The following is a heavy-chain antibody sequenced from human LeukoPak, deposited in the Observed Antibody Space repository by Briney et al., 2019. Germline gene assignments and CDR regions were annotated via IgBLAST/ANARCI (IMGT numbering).Heavy chain of an antibody. J-gene: IGHJ4*02. Sequence: SGGSLRLSCATSGFSFSSYSMSWVRQAQGKGREWVSFISRTSDDIYHADSVKGRFTISSDNANNSLYLQMNSLRAEDTGVYYCAKDLPAAVDWGQGTLVTVSS. V-gene: IGHV3-21*01. CDR1: GFSFSSYS. CDR3: AKDLPAAVD. D-gene: IGHD2-15*01. CDR2: ISRTSDDI.